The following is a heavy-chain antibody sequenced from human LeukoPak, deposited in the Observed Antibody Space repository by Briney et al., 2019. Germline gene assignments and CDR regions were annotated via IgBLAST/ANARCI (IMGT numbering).Heavy chain of an antibody. CDR2: MKANSVNT. D-gene: IGHD4-17*01. V-gene: IGHV1-8*01. CDR3: ASDDYGDRSDY. J-gene: IGHJ4*02. Sequence: ASVKVSCKASGYTLTRYDINWVRQAPGEGLEWMGWMKANSVNTGYAQKLQGRLTMTRNPSTSTAYMELSSLRSEDTAVYYCASDDYGDRSDYWGQGTLVTVSS. CDR1: GYTLTRYD.